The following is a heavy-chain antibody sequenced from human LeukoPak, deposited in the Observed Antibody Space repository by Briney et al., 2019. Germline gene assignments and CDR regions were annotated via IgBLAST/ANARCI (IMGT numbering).Heavy chain of an antibody. CDR3: AGGHPFCSSTSCSDY. D-gene: IGHD2-2*01. CDR2: INHSGST. Sequence: SETLSLTCAVYGGSFSGYYWSWIRQPPGKGLEWIGEINHSGSTNYNPSLKSRVTISVDTSKNQFSLKLSSVTAADTAVYYCAGGHPFCSSTSCSDYWGQGTLVTVSS. V-gene: IGHV4-34*01. J-gene: IGHJ4*02. CDR1: GGSFSGYY.